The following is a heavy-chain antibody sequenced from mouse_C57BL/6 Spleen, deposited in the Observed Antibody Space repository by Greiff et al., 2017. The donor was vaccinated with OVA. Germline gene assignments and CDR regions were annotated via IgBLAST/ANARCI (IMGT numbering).Heavy chain of an antibody. V-gene: IGHV1-81*01. J-gene: IGHJ1*03. CDR3: ARGGGIGYFDV. CDR2: IYPRSGNT. CDR1: GYTFTSYG. Sequence: QVHVKQSGAELARPGASVKLSCKASGYTFTSYGISWVKQRTGQGLEWIGEIYPRSGNTYYNEKFKGKATLTADKSSSTAYMELRSLTSEDSAVYFCARGGGIGYFDVWGTGTTVTVSS.